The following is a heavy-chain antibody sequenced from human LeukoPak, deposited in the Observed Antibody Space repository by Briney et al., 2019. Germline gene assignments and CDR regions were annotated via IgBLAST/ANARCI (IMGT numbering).Heavy chain of an antibody. J-gene: IGHJ4*02. CDR3: ARARRNYDSLDY. V-gene: IGHV1-46*01. CDR1: GYTFTSYY. Sequence: ASVKVSCKASGYTFTSYYLHWVRQAPEQGLEWMGIINPSGGSTSYAQKFQGRVTMTRDTSTSTVYMQLSSLRSEDTAVYYCARARRNYDSLDYWGQGTLVTVSS. D-gene: IGHD3-22*01. CDR2: INPSGGST.